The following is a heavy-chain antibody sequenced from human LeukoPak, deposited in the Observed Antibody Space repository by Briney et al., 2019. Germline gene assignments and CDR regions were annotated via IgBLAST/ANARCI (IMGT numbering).Heavy chain of an antibody. CDR1: GFTFSSYW. D-gene: IGHD1-1*01. J-gene: IGHJ3*02. CDR2: INSDGSST. Sequence: GGSLRLSCAASGFTFSSYWMHWVRQAPGKGLVWVSRINSDGSSTSYADSVKGRFTISRDNAKNTLYLQMNSLRAEDTAVYYCAREGYGDAFDIWGQGTMVTVTS. CDR3: AREGYGDAFDI. V-gene: IGHV3-74*01.